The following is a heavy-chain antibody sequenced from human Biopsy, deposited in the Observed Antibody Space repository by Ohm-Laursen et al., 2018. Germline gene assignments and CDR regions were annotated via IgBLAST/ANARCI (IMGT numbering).Heavy chain of an antibody. CDR3: AREGGGLLPIRLTDF. CDR2: INHRGRS. Sequence: SETLSLTCEVSGESFSDYYWSWIRQSPGKGLGWIGEINHRGRSSYSPSLQSRVTISVDASKNQFSLNVKSVTAADTAVYFCAREGGGLLPIRLTDFWGPGMMATVSS. D-gene: IGHD1-26*01. CDR1: GESFSDYY. J-gene: IGHJ4*02. V-gene: IGHV4-34*01.